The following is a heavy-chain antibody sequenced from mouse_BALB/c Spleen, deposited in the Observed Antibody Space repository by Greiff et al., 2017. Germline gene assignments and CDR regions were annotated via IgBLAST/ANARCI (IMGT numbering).Heavy chain of an antibody. Sequence: EVKLMESGGGLVQPGGSRKLSCAASGFTFSSFGMHWVRQAPEKGLEWVAYISSGSSTIYYADTVKGRFTISRDNPKNTLFLQMTSLRSEDTAMYYCARAGYYLWYFDVWGAGTTVTVSA. D-gene: IGHD2-3*01. CDR2: ISSGSSTI. V-gene: IGHV5-17*02. CDR3: ARAGYYLWYFDV. CDR1: GFTFSSFG. J-gene: IGHJ1*01.